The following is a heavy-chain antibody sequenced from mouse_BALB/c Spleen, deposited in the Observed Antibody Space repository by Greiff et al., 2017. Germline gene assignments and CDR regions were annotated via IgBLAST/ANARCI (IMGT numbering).Heavy chain of an antibody. V-gene: IGHV3-6*02. CDR1: GYSITSGYY. CDR2: ISYDGSN. CDR3: VRAYGNYPFDY. Sequence: DVKLQESGPGLVKPSQSLSLTCSVTGYSITSGYYWNWIRQFPGNKLEWMGYISYDGSNNYNPSLKNRISITRDTSKNQFFLKLNSVTTEDTATYYCVRAYGNYPFDYWGQGTTLTVSS. J-gene: IGHJ2*01. D-gene: IGHD2-1*01.